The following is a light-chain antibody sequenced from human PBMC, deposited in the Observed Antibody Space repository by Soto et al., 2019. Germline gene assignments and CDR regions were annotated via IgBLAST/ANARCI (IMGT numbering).Light chain of an antibody. CDR3: SSYTITSTQV. CDR2: EVS. V-gene: IGLV2-14*01. J-gene: IGLJ2*01. CDR1: SRDVGGYNY. Sequence: SALTQPASVSGSPGQSIAISCTGTSRDVGGYNYVSWYQQLPGKAPKLLISEVSNRPSGVSHRFSGSKSGNTASLTISGLQAEDEADYYCSSYTITSTQVFGGGTKVTVL.